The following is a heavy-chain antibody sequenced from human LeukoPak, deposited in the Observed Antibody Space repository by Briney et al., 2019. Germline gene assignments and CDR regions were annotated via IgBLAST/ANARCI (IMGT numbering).Heavy chain of an antibody. D-gene: IGHD3-3*01. CDR3: ARDRYDFWSGSPYGMDV. V-gene: IGHV3-48*03. Sequence: PGGSLRLSCAASRFTFSSYEINWVRQAPGKGLEWVSYISSSGSTIYFADSVKGRFTISRDNAKNPLYLQMNSLRAEDTAVYYCARDRYDFWSGSPYGMDVWGQGTTVTVSS. J-gene: IGHJ6*02. CDR1: RFTFSSYE. CDR2: ISSSGSTI.